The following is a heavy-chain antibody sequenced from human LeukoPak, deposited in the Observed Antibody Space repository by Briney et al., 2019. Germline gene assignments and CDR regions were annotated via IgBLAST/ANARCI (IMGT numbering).Heavy chain of an antibody. CDR3: ARGSRVRYFDWAHWYFDL. CDR1: GFTFSSYS. V-gene: IGHV3-21*01. CDR2: ISSSSSYI. Sequence: GGSLRLSCAASGFTFSSYSMNWVRQAPGKGLEWFSSISSSSSYIYYADSVKGRFTISRDNAKNSLYLQMNSLRAEDTAVYYCARGSRVRYFDWAHWYFDLWGRGTLVTASS. J-gene: IGHJ2*01. D-gene: IGHD3-9*01.